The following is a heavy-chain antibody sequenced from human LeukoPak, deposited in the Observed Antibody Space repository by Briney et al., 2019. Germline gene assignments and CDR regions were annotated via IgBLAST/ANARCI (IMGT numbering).Heavy chain of an antibody. V-gene: IGHV1-8*01. CDR3: ARGPRGVQWLVP. CDR2: MNPNSGNT. J-gene: IGHJ5*02. D-gene: IGHD6-19*01. Sequence: ASVKVSCKASGYTFTSYDINWVRQATGQGLEWMGWMNPNSGNTGYAQKFQGRVTMTRSTSISTAYMELSSLRSEDTAVYYCARGPRGVQWLVPWGQGTLVTVSS. CDR1: GYTFTSYD.